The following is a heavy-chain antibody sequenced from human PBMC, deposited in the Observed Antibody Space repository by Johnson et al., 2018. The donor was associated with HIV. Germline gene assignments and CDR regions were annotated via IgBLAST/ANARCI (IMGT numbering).Heavy chain of an antibody. CDR2: ISYDGSNK. D-gene: IGHD6-25*01. Sequence: QVQLVESGGGVVQPGRSLRLSCVVSGFTFSSYPMHWVRQAPGKGLAWVAIISYDGSNKYSADSVKGRFTISRDNSKNTLYLKMNSLIAEDTAVYYCARDFIAPELGDGFDIWGQGTMVTVSS. CDR1: GFTFSSYP. V-gene: IGHV3-30-3*01. CDR3: ARDFIAPELGDGFDI. J-gene: IGHJ3*02.